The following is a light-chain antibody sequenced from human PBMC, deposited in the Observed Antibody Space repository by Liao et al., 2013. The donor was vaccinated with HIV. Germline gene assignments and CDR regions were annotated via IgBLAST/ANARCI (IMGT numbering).Light chain of an antibody. V-gene: IGLV3-21*04. J-gene: IGLJ3*02. CDR3: QVWDTVSDQSGW. CDR1: SIGSKS. CDR2: YDS. Sequence: SYELTQSPSASVAPGKTASITCGGDSIGSKSVHWYQQKPGQAPVLVIYYDSDRPSGIPERFSGSNSGNTATLTISRVEAGDEADYYCQVWDTVSDQSGWFGG.